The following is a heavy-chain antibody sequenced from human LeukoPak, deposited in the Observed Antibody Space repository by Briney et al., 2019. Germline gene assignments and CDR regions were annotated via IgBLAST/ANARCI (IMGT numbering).Heavy chain of an antibody. V-gene: IGHV3-7*03. CDR2: IKQDGSDK. Sequence: GGSLRLSCAASGFTFSNYWMSWVRQAPGKGLEWVANIKQDGSDKYYVDSVKGRFTISRDNSKNTLYLQMNSLRAEDTAVYYCAKDLSVTMLRGVTHWGQGTLVTVSS. J-gene: IGHJ4*02. CDR1: GFTFSNYW. D-gene: IGHD3-10*01. CDR3: AKDLSVTMLRGVTH.